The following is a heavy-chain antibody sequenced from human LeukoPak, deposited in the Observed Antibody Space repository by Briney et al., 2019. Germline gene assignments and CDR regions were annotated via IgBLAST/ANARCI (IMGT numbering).Heavy chain of an antibody. D-gene: IGHD3-16*01. J-gene: IGHJ3*02. CDR3: ARKIVWGSYDAFDI. Sequence: SETLSLTCTVSGGSISSYYWSWIRQPAGKGLEWIGRIYTSGSTNYNPSLKSRVTMSVDTSKNQFSLKLSSVTAADTAVYYCARKIVWGSYDAFDIWGQGTMVTVSS. CDR1: GGSISSYY. CDR2: IYTSGST. V-gene: IGHV4-4*07.